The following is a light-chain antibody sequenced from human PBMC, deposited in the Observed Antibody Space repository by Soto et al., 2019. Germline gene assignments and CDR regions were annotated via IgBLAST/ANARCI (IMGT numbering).Light chain of an antibody. CDR3: QQYNHWPLS. Sequence: TVMTQSPATLSVSPGERATLSCRASQGLGTNLAWYQQRPGQAPRLLIYAAYTRATGVPARFSGSGSETEYTLTIPTLQSEDFAVYYCQQYNHWPLSFGVGTKVEIK. J-gene: IGKJ4*01. CDR1: QGLGTN. V-gene: IGKV3-15*01. CDR2: AAY.